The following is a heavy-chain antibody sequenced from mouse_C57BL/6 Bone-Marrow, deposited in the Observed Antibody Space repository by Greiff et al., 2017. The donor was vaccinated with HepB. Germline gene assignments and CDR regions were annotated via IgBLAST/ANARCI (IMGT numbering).Heavy chain of an antibody. D-gene: IGHD4-1*02. CDR3: ASQGGSFNWAWFAY. J-gene: IGHJ3*01. V-gene: IGHV1-9*01. CDR2: ILPGSGST. Sequence: QVQLQQSGAELMKPGASVKLSCKATVYTFTGYWIEWVKQRPGHGLEWIGEILPGSGSTNYNEKFKGKATFTADTSSNTAYMQLSSLTTEDSAIYYCASQGGSFNWAWFAYWGQGTLVTVSA. CDR1: VYTFTGYW.